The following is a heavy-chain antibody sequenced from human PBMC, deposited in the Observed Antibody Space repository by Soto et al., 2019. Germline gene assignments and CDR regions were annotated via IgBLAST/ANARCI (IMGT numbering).Heavy chain of an antibody. CDR3: AAEGLGISGCSSTSCYYYYGMDV. CDR2: VVVGSGNT. V-gene: IGHV1-58*01. J-gene: IGHJ6*02. CDR1: GFTFTSSA. Sequence: SVKVSCKASGFTFTSSAVQWVRQARGQRLEWIGWVVVGSGNTNYAQKFQERVTITRDMSTSTAYMELSSLRSEDTAVYYCAAEGLGISGCSSTSCYYYYGMDVWGQGTTVTVSS. D-gene: IGHD2-2*01.